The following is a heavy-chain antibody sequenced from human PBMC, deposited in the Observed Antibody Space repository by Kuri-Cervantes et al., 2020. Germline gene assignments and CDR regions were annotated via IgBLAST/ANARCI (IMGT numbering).Heavy chain of an antibody. D-gene: IGHD2-15*01. CDR3: AKDADRNIVVAATAFDL. J-gene: IGHJ4*02. CDR2: ISWDSGSI. V-gene: IGHV3-9*01. CDR1: GFTFDDYA. Sequence: SLKIPCAASGFTFDDYAMQWVRQAPGKGLEWVSGISWDSGSIGYADSVKGRFTIYRDNGKNSLYLQMNSLRPDDTAFYYCAKDADRNIVVAATAFDLWGQGTPVTVSS.